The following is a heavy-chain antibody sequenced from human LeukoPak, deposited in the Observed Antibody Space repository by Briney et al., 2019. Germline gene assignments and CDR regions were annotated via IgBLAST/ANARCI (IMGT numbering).Heavy chain of an antibody. V-gene: IGHV3-21*01. CDR3: AREVSEGFDF. CDR2: FGTRSTSI. J-gene: IGHJ4*02. Sequence: GGSLRLSCAASGFTFSSYNMNWVRQAPGKGLEWVSSFGTRSTSIYHAGSVKGRFAISRDNAKNSLYLQMNSLRAEDTALYYCAREVSEGFDFWGQGTLVTVSS. D-gene: IGHD3-22*01. CDR1: GFTFSSYN.